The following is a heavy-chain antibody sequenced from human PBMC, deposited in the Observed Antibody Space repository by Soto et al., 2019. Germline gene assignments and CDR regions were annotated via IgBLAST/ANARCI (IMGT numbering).Heavy chain of an antibody. CDR1: GDSINSADYY. J-gene: IGHJ5*02. D-gene: IGHD6-13*01. CDR2: IYYSGST. Sequence: SETLSLTCTVSGDSINSADYYWSWIRQPPGKGLEWIGHIYYSGSTYYTPSLKSRVTISIDTSKNQFSLKMTSVTAADTAVYYCARDRGTSWMYKWFDPWGQGTQVTVSS. V-gene: IGHV4-30-4*01. CDR3: ARDRGTSWMYKWFDP.